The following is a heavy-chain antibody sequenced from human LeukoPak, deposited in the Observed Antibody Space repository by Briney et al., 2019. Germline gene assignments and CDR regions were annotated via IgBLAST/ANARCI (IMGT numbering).Heavy chain of an antibody. J-gene: IGHJ4*02. D-gene: IGHD3-22*01. CDR2: IIPIFGTA. CDR3: ARAGYYDSSSELRVDY. V-gene: IGHV1-69*06. CDR1: GGTFSSYA. Sequence: SVKVSCKASGGTFSSYAIRWVRQAPGQGLEWMGRIIPIFGTANYAQKFQGRVTITADKSTSTAYMELSSLRSEDTAVYYCARAGYYDSSSELRVDYWGQGTLVTVSS.